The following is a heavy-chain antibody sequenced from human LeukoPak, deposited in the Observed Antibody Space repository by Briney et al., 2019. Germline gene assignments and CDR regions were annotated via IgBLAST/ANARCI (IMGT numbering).Heavy chain of an antibody. CDR2: INTNTGNP. CDR3: ARGERARDYYYYYMDV. CDR1: GYTFTSYA. J-gene: IGHJ6*03. V-gene: IGHV7-4-1*02. D-gene: IGHD1-1*01. Sequence: ASVKVSCKASGYTFTSYAMNWVRQAPGQGLEWMGWINTNTGNPTYAQGFTGRFVFSLDTSVSTAFLQISSLKAEDTAVYYCARGERARDYYYYYMDVWGKGTTVTVSS.